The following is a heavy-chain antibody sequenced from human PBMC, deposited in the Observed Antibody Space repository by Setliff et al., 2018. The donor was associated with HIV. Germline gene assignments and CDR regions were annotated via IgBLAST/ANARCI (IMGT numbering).Heavy chain of an antibody. J-gene: IGHJ1*01. CDR2: ISPYNGDT. V-gene: IGHV1-18*01. CDR1: GYRSNTYG. D-gene: IGHD3-22*01. CDR3: VRGVTRDISGYYRDEYFQH. Sequence: ASVKVSCKASGYRSNTYGISWVRQAPGQGLEWMGWISPYNGDTRFAQSLQGRVTLTTDTSTNTAYMEMRTLRSDDTAVYFCVRGVTRDISGYYRDEYFQHWGQGTPVTVSS.